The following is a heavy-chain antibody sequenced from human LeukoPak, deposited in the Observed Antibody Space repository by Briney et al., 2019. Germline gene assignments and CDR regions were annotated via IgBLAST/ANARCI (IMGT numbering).Heavy chain of an antibody. D-gene: IGHD1-20*01. Sequence: RRASVKVSCKASGYTFTSYAMNWVRQAPGQGLEWMGWISAYNGNTNYAQKLQGRVTMTTDTSTSTAYMELRSLRSDDTAVYYCARGPKITGSTNRYYYYYMDVWGKGTTVTVSS. CDR2: ISAYNGNT. CDR1: GYTFTSYA. J-gene: IGHJ6*03. V-gene: IGHV1-18*01. CDR3: ARGPKITGSTNRYYYYYMDV.